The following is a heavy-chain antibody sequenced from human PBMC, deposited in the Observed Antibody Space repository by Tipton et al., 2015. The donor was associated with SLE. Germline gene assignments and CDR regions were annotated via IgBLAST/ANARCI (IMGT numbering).Heavy chain of an antibody. J-gene: IGHJ3*02. CDR3: ARDHITIFGVVNAFDI. CDR1: GGSFSGYY. D-gene: IGHD3-3*01. Sequence: LRLSCAVYGGSFSGYYWSWIRQPPGKGLEWIGYIYYSGSTNYNPSLKSRVTISVDTSKNQFSLKLSSVTAADTAVYYCARDHITIFGVVNAFDIWGQGTMVTVSS. CDR2: IYYSGST. V-gene: IGHV4-59*01.